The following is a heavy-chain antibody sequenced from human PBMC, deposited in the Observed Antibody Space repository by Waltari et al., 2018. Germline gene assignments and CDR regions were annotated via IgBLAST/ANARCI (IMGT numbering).Heavy chain of an antibody. D-gene: IGHD7-27*01. CDR1: VFTFSSHY. CDR2: IDSGGDT. CDR3: ATWTGGSLGAFDN. Sequence: EVQLVASGGGLIQPGGSLRLSCEVSVFTFSSHYIGWVRQAPGKGLEWVSVIDSGGDTYDADAVRGRFTISRDNSKNTLYLQMNSLRVEDTALYYCATWTGGSLGAFDNWGQGTMVTVSS. J-gene: IGHJ3*02. V-gene: IGHV3-53*01.